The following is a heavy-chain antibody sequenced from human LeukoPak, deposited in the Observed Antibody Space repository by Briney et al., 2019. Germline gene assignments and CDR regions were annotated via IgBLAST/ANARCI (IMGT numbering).Heavy chain of an antibody. CDR3: AREGLFGEFEKLFDY. CDR1: GYTFTSYG. J-gene: IGHJ4*02. Sequence: ASVKVSCKASGYTFTSYGISWVRQAPGQGLEWMGWLSAYNGNTNYGQKLQGRVTMTTDTSTSTAYMELSSLRSEDTAVYYCAREGLFGEFEKLFDYWGQGTLVTVSS. CDR2: LSAYNGNT. D-gene: IGHD3-10*01. V-gene: IGHV1-18*01.